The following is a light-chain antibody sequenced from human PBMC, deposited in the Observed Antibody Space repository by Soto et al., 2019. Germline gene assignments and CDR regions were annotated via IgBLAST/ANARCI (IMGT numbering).Light chain of an antibody. J-gene: IGKJ4*01. Sequence: EIVMTQSPATLSVSPGEGATLSCKACQNVYNNLAWYQQRPGQPPRLLIYDASTRATGISARFSGSGYGTEFTLTISSLQSEDFAVYFCQQCRNWPLTFGGGTKVDIK. V-gene: IGKV3-15*01. CDR3: QQCRNWPLT. CDR2: DAS. CDR1: QNVYNN.